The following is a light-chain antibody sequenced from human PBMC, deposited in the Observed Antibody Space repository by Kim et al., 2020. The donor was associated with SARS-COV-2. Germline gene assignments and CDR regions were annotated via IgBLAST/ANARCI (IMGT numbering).Light chain of an antibody. J-gene: IGKJ1*01. CDR1: QAISTY. Sequence: ASVGDGVTITCRASQAISTYLAWYQQKPGMVTKVLIYGASALRSGVPSRFSGSGSGTDFTLTISILQPEDVATYYCQQYDSAPWTFGQGTKVDIK. V-gene: IGKV1-27*01. CDR2: GAS. CDR3: QQYDSAPWT.